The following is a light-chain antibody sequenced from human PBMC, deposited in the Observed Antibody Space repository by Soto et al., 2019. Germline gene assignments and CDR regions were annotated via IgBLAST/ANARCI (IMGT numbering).Light chain of an antibody. CDR3: QQYGSAPFI. CDR2: AAS. V-gene: IGKV3-20*01. CDR1: QTVTTSQ. J-gene: IGKJ4*01. Sequence: EVVLSQSTGTLSCSPGERATLSCRASQTVTTSQVTWFQQRLGQAPRHLIYAASIRAAGIQDRFSGSGSGTDFTLTISRLEPGDFACYYCQQYGSAPFIFGGGNKVEIK.